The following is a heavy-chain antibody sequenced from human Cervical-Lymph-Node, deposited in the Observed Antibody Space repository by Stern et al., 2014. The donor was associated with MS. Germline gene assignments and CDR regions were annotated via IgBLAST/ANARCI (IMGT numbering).Heavy chain of an antibody. Sequence: EDQLVESGGDLVQPGGSLRLSCAASGFRFSNYWMSWVRQAPGKGPEWVANIKPDGREKYYVDSVKGRFTISRDNAKNSLYLQMNSLRVEDTAVYYCARGVDPWGQGTLVTVSS. CDR3: ARGVDP. CDR1: GFRFSNYW. J-gene: IGHJ5*02. CDR2: IKPDGREK. V-gene: IGHV3-7*01.